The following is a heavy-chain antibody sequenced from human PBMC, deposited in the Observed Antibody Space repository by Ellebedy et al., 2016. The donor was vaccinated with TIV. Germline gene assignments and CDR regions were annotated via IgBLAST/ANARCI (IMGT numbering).Heavy chain of an antibody. V-gene: IGHV3-74*01. CDR1: GFPFSNAW. D-gene: IGHD3-10*01. J-gene: IGHJ6*02. CDR2: ISTDGSST. CDR3: TRAGVLPTSYYGMDV. Sequence: GGSLRLSCAASGFPFSNAWMNWVRQAPGKGLVWVSRISTDGSSTTYADSVKGRFTISRVNAKNTLYLQMNSLRVEDTALYYCTRAGVLPTSYYGMDVWGQGTTVTVSS.